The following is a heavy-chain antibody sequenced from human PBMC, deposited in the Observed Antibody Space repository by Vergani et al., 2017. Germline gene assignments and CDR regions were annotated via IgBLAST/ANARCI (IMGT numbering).Heavy chain of an antibody. V-gene: IGHV4-39*01. Sequence: QLQLQESGPGLVKPSETLSLTCTVSGGSISSSSYYWGWIRQPPGKGLEWIGSIYYSGSTYYNPSLKSRVTISVDTSKNQFSLKLSSVTAADTAVYYCARQCLGVYSSSELDYWGQGTLVTVSS. CDR2: IYYSGST. D-gene: IGHD6-6*01. CDR1: GGSISSSSYY. CDR3: ARQCLGVYSSSELDY. J-gene: IGHJ4*02.